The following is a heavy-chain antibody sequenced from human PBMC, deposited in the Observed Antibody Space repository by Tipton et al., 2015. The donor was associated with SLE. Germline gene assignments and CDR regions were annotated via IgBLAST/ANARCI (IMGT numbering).Heavy chain of an antibody. J-gene: IGHJ4*02. CDR3: ARSGYDFWSGYYGYYFDY. CDR2: IYYSGST. D-gene: IGHD3-3*01. V-gene: IGHV4-39*07. CDR1: GGSISSSSYY. Sequence: TLSLTCTVSGGSISSSSYYWGWIRQPPGKGLEWIGSIYYSGSTNYNPSLKSRVTISVDTSKNQFSLKLSSVTAADTAVYYCARSGYDFWSGYYGYYFDYWGQGTLVTVSS.